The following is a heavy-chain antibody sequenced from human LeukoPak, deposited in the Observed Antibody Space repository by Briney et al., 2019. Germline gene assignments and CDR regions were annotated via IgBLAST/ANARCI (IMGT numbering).Heavy chain of an antibody. J-gene: IGHJ4*02. CDR3: ARDLSGVTGYFDY. D-gene: IGHD2-8*01. CDR1: GGSISSYY. Sequence: SETLSLTCTVSGGSISSYYWSWIRQPPGKGLEWIGYIYYSGSTNYNPSLKSRVTISVDTSKNQVSLRLSSVTAADTAVYYCARDLSGVTGYFDYWGQGTLVTVSS. V-gene: IGHV4-59*01. CDR2: IYYSGST.